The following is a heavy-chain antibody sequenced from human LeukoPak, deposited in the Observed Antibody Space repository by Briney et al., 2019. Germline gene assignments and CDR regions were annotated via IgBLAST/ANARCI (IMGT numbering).Heavy chain of an antibody. J-gene: IGHJ4*02. Sequence: SQTLSLTCAVSGGSISSGGYSWSWLRQPPGTGLEWIGYIYHSGSTYYNPSLKSRVTISVDRSKNHFSLNLNSVTAADTAVYYCARGYCSGGSCYQPFDYWGQGTLVTVSS. D-gene: IGHD2-15*01. CDR2: IYHSGST. V-gene: IGHV4-30-2*01. CDR1: GGSISSGGYS. CDR3: ARGYCSGGSCYQPFDY.